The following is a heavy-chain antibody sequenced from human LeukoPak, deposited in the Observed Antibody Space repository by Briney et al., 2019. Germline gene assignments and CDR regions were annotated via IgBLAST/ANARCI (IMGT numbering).Heavy chain of an antibody. CDR1: GFTFSTYW. Sequence: GGSLRLSCAASGFTFSTYWMHWVRQAPGKGLVWVSRINSDESSTNYGDSVRGRFTISRDNAKNTLYLQVNGLGAEDTAVYYCARTQYSSSSLGFWGQGTLVTVSS. J-gene: IGHJ4*02. V-gene: IGHV3-74*01. CDR3: ARTQYSSSSLGF. CDR2: INSDESST. D-gene: IGHD6-13*01.